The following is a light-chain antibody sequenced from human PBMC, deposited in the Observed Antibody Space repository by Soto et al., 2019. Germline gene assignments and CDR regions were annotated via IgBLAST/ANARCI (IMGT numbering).Light chain of an antibody. J-gene: IGKJ5*01. CDR2: RAS. V-gene: IGKV3-11*01. CDR1: QSVSSN. Sequence: EVVVTQSPATLSVSPGERATLSCRASQSVSSNLAWYQQKPGQAPRLLIYRASTRATGVPARFSGSGSGTDSTLTISSLEPEDFAVYYCQQRSNWPPITFGQGTRLEIK. CDR3: QQRSNWPPIT.